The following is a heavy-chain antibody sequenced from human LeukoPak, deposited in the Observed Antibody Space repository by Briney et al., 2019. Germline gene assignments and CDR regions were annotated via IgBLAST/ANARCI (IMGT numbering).Heavy chain of an antibody. CDR1: GFTFSSYS. Sequence: PGGSLRLSCAASGFTFSSYSMNWVRQAPGRGLEWVSSISSSSSYVYYADSVKGRFTISRDNAKNSLYLQMNSLRAEDTAVYYCAAKTGATIRSDYWGQGTLVTVSS. CDR2: ISSSSSYV. CDR3: AAKTGATIRSDY. J-gene: IGHJ4*02. V-gene: IGHV3-21*01. D-gene: IGHD1-26*01.